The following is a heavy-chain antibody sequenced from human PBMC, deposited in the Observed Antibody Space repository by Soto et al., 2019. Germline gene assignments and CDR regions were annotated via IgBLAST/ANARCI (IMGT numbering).Heavy chain of an antibody. V-gene: IGHV4-34*01. CDR1: GGSFSGYY. Sequence: SETLSLTCAVYGGSFSGYYWSWIRQPPGKGLEWIGEINHSGSTNYNPSLKSRVTISVDTSKNQFSLKLSSVTAADTAVYYCARGRGAAAEVPFDYWGQGTLVTVSS. D-gene: IGHD6-13*01. J-gene: IGHJ4*02. CDR3: ARGRGAAAEVPFDY. CDR2: INHSGST.